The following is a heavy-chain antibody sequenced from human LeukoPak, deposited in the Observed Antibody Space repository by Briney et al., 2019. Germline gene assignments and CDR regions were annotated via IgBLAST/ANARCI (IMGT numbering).Heavy chain of an antibody. CDR1: GYTFTSYG. Sequence: ASVKVSCKASGYTFTSYGISWVRQAPGQGLEWMGWISAYNGNTNYAQKLQGRVTMTTDTSTSTAYMELRSLRSDDTAVYYCARDINYSKGLSNWFDPWGQGTLVTVSS. CDR3: ARDINYSKGLSNWFDP. J-gene: IGHJ5*02. V-gene: IGHV1-18*01. CDR2: ISAYNGNT. D-gene: IGHD4-11*01.